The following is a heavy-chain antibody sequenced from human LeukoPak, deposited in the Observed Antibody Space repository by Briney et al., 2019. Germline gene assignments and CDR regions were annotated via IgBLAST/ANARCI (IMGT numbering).Heavy chain of an antibody. CDR1: GFTFDDYA. J-gene: IGHJ4*02. D-gene: IGHD6-13*01. V-gene: IGHV3-9*03. CDR2: ISWNSGSI. Sequence: GGSLRLSCAASGFTFDDYAMHWVRQAPGKGLEWVSGISWNSGSIGYADSVKGRFTISRDNAKNSLYLQMNSLRAEDMALYYCAKDLSSSYSSSFDYWGQGTLVTVSS. CDR3: AKDLSSSYSSSFDY.